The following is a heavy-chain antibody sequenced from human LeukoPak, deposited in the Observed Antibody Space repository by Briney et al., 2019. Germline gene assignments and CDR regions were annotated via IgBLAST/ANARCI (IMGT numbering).Heavy chain of an antibody. CDR1: GYTFTSYG. CDR3: ARDADQRWLQSPFDY. D-gene: IGHD5-24*01. J-gene: IGHJ4*02. Sequence: GASVKVSCKASGYTFTSYGISWVRQAPGQGLEWMGWISAYNGNTNYAQKLQGRVTMTTDTSTSTAYMELRSLRSDDTAVYYCARDADQRWLQSPFDYWGQGTLVTVS. V-gene: IGHV1-18*01. CDR2: ISAYNGNT.